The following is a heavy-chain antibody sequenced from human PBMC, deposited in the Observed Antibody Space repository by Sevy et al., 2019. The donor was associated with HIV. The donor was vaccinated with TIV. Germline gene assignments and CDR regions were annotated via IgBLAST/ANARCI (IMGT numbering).Heavy chain of an antibody. V-gene: IGHV4-30-4*01. CDR2: IYYSGST. D-gene: IGHD2-15*01. CDR1: GGSISSGDYY. Sequence: SETLSLTCTVSGGSISSGDYYWSWIRQPPGKGLEWIGYIYYSGSTYYNPSLKSRVTISVDTSKNQFSLKLSSVTAADTAVYYWARAQCAPPVGVGVVVAATTTYYFDYWGQGTLVTVSS. CDR3: ARAQCAPPVGVGVVVAATTTYYFDY. J-gene: IGHJ4*02.